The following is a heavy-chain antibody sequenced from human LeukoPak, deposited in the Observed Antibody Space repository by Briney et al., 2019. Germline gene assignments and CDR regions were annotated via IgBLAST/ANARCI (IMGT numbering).Heavy chain of an antibody. J-gene: IGHJ4*02. CDR1: GYTFTGYY. V-gene: IGHV1-46*01. CDR2: INPGGGST. Sequence: ASVKVSCKASGYTFTGYYMHWVRQAPGQGLEWMGIINPGGGSTSFAQKFQGRLTMTRDTSTSTVYMELSSLRSEDTAVYYCARDTDTSDTIPHYWGQGTLVTVPS. D-gene: IGHD3-22*01. CDR3: ARDTDTSDTIPHY.